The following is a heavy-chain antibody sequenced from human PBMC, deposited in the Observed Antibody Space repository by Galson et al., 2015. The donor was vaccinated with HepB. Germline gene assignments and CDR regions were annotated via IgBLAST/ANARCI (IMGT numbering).Heavy chain of an antibody. J-gene: IGHJ4*02. CDR3: ARVSLGSSGWYSFDY. Sequence: SLRLACAAYGFNFSSYSMNRARQAQGKGLEWVSSISSSSSYIYYADSVKGRFTISRDNAKNSLYLQMNSLRAEDTAVYYCARVSLGSSGWYSFDYWGQGTLVTVSS. D-gene: IGHD6-19*01. CDR2: ISSSSSYI. CDR1: GFNFSSYS. V-gene: IGHV3-21*01.